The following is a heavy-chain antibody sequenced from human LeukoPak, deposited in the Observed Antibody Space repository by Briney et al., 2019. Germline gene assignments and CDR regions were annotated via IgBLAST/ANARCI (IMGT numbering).Heavy chain of an antibody. CDR3: ARVAYDFWSGYYPSYNWFDP. D-gene: IGHD3-3*01. J-gene: IGHJ5*02. CDR2: INHSGST. V-gene: IGHV4-34*01. CDR1: GGSFSGYY. Sequence: PSETLSLTCAVYGGSFSGYYWSWIRQPPGKGLEWIGEINHSGSTNYNPSLKSRVTISVDTSKNQFSLKLSSVTAADTAVYYCARVAYDFWSGYYPSYNWFDPWGQGTLVTVSS.